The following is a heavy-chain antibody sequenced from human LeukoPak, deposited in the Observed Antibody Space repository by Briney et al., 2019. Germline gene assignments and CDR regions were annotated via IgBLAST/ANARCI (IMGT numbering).Heavy chain of an antibody. CDR3: ARVGAAEYYFDY. CDR1: GFILSSSE. Sequence: GGSLRLSCVASGFILSSSEMNWVRQAPGKGLEWVSYISDGGKTKYSADSVKGRFTISRDNAKNSLYLQMNSLRAEDTAVYYCARVGAAEYYFDYWGQGTLVTVSS. CDR2: ISDGGKTK. J-gene: IGHJ4*02. D-gene: IGHD6-13*01. V-gene: IGHV3-48*03.